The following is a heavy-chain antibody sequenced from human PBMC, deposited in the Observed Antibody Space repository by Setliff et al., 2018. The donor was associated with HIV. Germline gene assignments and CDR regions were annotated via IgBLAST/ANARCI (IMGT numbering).Heavy chain of an antibody. Sequence: GGSLRLSCTASGFTFSHYGMHWVRPAPGKGLGWVAFIRYDGSNKYYVDSVKGRFTISRDNTKNSLYLQLNSLRVEDTAVYYCARAAAGNTGPFDLWGQGSPVTVSS. V-gene: IGHV3-30*02. D-gene: IGHD4-17*01. CDR2: IRYDGSNK. J-gene: IGHJ4*02. CDR1: GFTFSHYG. CDR3: ARAAAGNTGPFDL.